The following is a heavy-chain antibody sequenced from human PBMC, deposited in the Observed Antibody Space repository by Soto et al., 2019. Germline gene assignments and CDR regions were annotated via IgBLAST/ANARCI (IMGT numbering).Heavy chain of an antibody. CDR1: GGSVNNNAYS. CDR3: ARDKSNGYYDILTGYYRLTTYGMDV. Sequence: SETLSLTCTVSGGSVNNNAYSWTWIRQHPGKGPECIGHISSSGRASYSPSLKSRVAISLDASKNHFSLKLSSVTAADTAVYYCARDKSNGYYDILTGYYRLTTYGMDVWGQGTTVTVSS. V-gene: IGHV4-31*03. J-gene: IGHJ6*02. CDR2: ISSSGRA. D-gene: IGHD3-9*01.